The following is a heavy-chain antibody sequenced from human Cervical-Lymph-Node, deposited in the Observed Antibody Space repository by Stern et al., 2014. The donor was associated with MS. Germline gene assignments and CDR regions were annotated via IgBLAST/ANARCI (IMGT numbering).Heavy chain of an antibody. D-gene: IGHD3-16*02. Sequence: VQLVQSGAEVKKPGSSVKVSCKASGGTFSSYTIGWVRLAPRPGLEWMGWIIPMCGNANYAEKFQGRVTITADESTSTAYMDLSALRSEDTAVYYCARATSDYIWGSYRYLDYWGQGTQVTVSS. V-gene: IGHV1-69*01. J-gene: IGHJ4*02. CDR2: IIPMCGNA. CDR1: GGTFSSYT. CDR3: ARATSDYIWGSYRYLDY.